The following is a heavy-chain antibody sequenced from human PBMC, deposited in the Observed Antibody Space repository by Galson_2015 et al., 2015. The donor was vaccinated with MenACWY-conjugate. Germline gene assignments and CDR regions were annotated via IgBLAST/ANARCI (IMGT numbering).Heavy chain of an antibody. D-gene: IGHD6-13*01. V-gene: IGHV3-48*01. CDR3: ANSISDIAAAWY. CDR2: ISSSGSTI. J-gene: IGHJ4*02. CDR1: GFTFSSYR. Sequence: SLRLSCAASGFTFSSYRMNWVRQAPGKGLEWVSYISSSGSTIYYADSVKGRFTISRDNAKNSLYLQMNSLRAEDTAVYYCANSISDIAAAWYWGQGTLVTVSS.